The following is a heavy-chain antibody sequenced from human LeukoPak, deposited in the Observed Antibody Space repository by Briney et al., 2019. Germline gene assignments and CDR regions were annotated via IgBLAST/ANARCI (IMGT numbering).Heavy chain of an antibody. CDR3: AKDPNGDYVGAFDF. J-gene: IGHJ3*01. CDR1: GFXFSIYA. D-gene: IGHD4-23*01. CDR2: ITATTRST. Sequence: GGSLRLSCAASGFXFSIYAMHWVRQAPGKGLEWVSTITATTRSTNYADSVKGRFTISRDNSKRTLYLQMNSLRAEGTAMYYCAKDPNGDYVGAFDFWGQGTLVTVSS. V-gene: IGHV3-23*01.